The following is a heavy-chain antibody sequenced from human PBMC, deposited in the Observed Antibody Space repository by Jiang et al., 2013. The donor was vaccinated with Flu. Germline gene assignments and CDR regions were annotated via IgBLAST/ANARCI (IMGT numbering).Heavy chain of an antibody. CDR2: TYYRSKWYN. Sequence: QTLSLTCAISGDSVSSNSAAWNWIRQSPSRGLEWLGRTYYRSKWYNDYAVSVKSRITINPDTSKNQFSLQLNSVTPEDTAVYYCAREVLAGIGGMTRWFDPWGQGTLVTVSS. CDR3: AREVLAGIGGMTRWFDP. J-gene: IGHJ5*02. D-gene: IGHD6-19*01. V-gene: IGHV6-1*01. CDR1: GDSVSSNSAA.